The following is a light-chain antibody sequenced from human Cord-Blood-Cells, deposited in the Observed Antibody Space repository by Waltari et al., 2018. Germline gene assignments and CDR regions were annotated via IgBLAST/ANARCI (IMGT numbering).Light chain of an antibody. CDR2: DAS. V-gene: IGKV3-11*01. J-gene: IGKJ4*01. CDR3: QQRSNWPPN. Sequence: SPATLSLSPGERATLSCRASQSVSSYLAWYQQKPGQAPRLLIYDASNRATGIPARFSGSGSGTDFTLTISSLEPEDFAVYYCQQRSNWPPNFGGGTKVGIK. CDR1: QSVSSY.